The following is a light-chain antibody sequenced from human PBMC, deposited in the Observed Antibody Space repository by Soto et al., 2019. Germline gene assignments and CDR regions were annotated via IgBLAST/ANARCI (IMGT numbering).Light chain of an antibody. J-gene: IGLJ2*01. CDR3: SSYTTIKTVV. V-gene: IGLV2-14*02. CDR1: SSNVGSYKL. CDR2: EVN. Sequence: QSALTQPASVSGSPGQSITISCTGTSSNVGSYKLVSWYQQHPGKAPKLMIFEVNKRPSGVSNRFSGFKSANTAYLTISGVQPEDEADYHCSSYTTIKTVVFGGGTKVTVL.